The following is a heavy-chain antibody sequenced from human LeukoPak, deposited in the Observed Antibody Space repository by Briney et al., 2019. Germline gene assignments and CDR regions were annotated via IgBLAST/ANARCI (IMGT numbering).Heavy chain of an antibody. CDR3: AKDRVRIAVAAVIDY. V-gene: IGHV3-23*01. D-gene: IGHD6-19*01. CDR2: ISGGGGTT. CDR1: GFTFSSYA. J-gene: IGHJ4*02. Sequence: GGSLRLSCAASGFTFSSYAMNWVRQAPGKGLEWVSAISGGGGTTYYADSVKGRFTISRDNSKNTLYLQMNSLRAEDTAVYYCAKDRVRIAVAAVIDYWGQGTLVTVSS.